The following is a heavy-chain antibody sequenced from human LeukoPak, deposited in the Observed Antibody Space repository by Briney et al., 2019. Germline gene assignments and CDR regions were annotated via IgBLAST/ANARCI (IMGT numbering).Heavy chain of an antibody. V-gene: IGHV4-4*07. J-gene: IGHJ4*02. CDR1: GGSISSYY. Sequence: PSETLSLTCTVSGGSISSYYWSWIRQPAGKGLEWIGRIYTSGSTNYNPSLKSRVTISLDTSKKQFSLKLTSVTAPDTAVYYCARRQTFFDYWGQGTLVTVSS. CDR2: IYTSGST. CDR3: ARRQTFFDY.